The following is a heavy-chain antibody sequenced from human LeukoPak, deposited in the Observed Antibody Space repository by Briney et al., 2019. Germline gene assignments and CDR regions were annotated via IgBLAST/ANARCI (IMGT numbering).Heavy chain of an antibody. CDR3: ASSLVWVPAADDY. CDR1: GFPFNAYW. Sequence: GGSLRLSCAASGFPFNAYWMTWVRQAPGKGLEWVSSISSSSSYIYYADSVKGRFTISRDNAKNSLYLQMNSLRAEDTAVYYCASSLVWVPAADDYWGQGTLVTVSS. J-gene: IGHJ4*02. V-gene: IGHV3-21*01. D-gene: IGHD2-2*01. CDR2: ISSSSSYI.